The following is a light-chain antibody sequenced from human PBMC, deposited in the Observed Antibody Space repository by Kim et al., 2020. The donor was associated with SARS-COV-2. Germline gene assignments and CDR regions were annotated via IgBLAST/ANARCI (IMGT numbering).Light chain of an antibody. CDR1: TSDVGRYDY. CDR2: DVS. V-gene: IGLV2-11*01. Sequence: QSALTQPRSVSGSPGQSVTISCAGTTSDVGRYDYVSWYQQYPGKAPQLLIYDVSERPSGVPDRFSGAKSGSTASLTIPGLQADDEADYYCCSYAGRYTWLFGGGTKVTVL. CDR3: CSYAGRYTWL. J-gene: IGLJ3*02.